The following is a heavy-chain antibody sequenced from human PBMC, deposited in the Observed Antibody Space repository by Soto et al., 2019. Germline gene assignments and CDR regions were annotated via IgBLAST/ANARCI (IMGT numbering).Heavy chain of an antibody. CDR2: INPNSGGT. CDR3: ARGEYVDIVATDPLYAFDI. CDR1: GYTFTGYY. Sequence: ASVKVSCKASGYTFTGYYMHWVRQAPGQGLEWMGWINPNSGGTNYAQKFQGWVTMTRDTSISTAYMELSRLRSDDTAVYYCARGEYVDIVATDPLYAFDIWGQGTMVTVSS. D-gene: IGHD5-12*01. J-gene: IGHJ3*02. V-gene: IGHV1-2*04.